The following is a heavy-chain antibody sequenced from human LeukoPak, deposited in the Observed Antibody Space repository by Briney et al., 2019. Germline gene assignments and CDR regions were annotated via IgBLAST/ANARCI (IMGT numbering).Heavy chain of an antibody. Sequence: PSETLSLTCTVSGGSVSSHYWSWIRQPPGKGLEWIGHIYFSGSTNYNPSLKSRVTISIDTPNNQFSLKLSSVTAADTGVYYCARGLGAVAGRIYDGFDMWGQGTMVTVSS. CDR1: GGSVSSHY. CDR2: IYFSGST. J-gene: IGHJ3*02. V-gene: IGHV4-59*02. CDR3: ARGLGAVAGRIYDGFDM. D-gene: IGHD6-19*01.